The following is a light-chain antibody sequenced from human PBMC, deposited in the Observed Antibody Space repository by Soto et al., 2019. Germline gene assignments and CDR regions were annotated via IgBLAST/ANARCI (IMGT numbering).Light chain of an antibody. CDR3: QHYNSYSRT. V-gene: IGKV1-5*03. Sequence: DIQRTQSRSTLSASIGDRVSITCRASDNIGPWVAWYQQKPGKAPKLLIYKASTLETGAPSRFAGSGSGTGFTLTITRLQPDDFATYYCQHYNSYSRTFGQGTKVDIK. CDR2: KAS. CDR1: DNIGPW. J-gene: IGKJ1*01.